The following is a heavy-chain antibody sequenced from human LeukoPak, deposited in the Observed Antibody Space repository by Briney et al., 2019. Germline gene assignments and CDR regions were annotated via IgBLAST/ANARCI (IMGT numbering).Heavy chain of an antibody. D-gene: IGHD6-19*01. Sequence: GRSLRLSCAASGFTFSSYGMHWVRQAPGKGLEWVAVISYDGSNKYYADSVKGRFTISRDNSKNTLYLRMNSLRAEDTAVYYCALGGSGWYLNYWGQGTLVTVSS. V-gene: IGHV3-30*03. CDR2: ISYDGSNK. J-gene: IGHJ4*02. CDR1: GFTFSSYG. CDR3: ALGGSGWYLNY.